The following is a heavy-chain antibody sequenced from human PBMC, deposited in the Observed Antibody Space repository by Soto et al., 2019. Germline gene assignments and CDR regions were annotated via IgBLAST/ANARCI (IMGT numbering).Heavy chain of an antibody. V-gene: IGHV3-15*01. D-gene: IGHD4-4*01. Sequence: GGSLRLSCAASGFTFYNAWMIWVRQAPGKGLEWVGRIKSKTDGGTTDYAAPVKGRFTISRDDSRNTPSLQMSSLKTEDTAVYYCTVTTNYYYYYYGMDVWGQGTTVTVSS. J-gene: IGHJ6*02. CDR2: IKSKTDGGTT. CDR1: GFTFYNAW. CDR3: TVTTNYYYYYYGMDV.